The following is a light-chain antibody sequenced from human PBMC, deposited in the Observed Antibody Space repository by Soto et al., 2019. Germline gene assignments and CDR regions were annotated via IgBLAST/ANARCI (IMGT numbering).Light chain of an antibody. CDR1: QSFRGL. CDR3: QQRHMWAIT. Sequence: EVVLTQSPVTLSLSPGERATLSCRASQSFRGLLAWYQQKPGQAPRLLIYDAYNRATGIPPRFSGSGSGTDFTLTISSLEPEGSAVYYCQQRHMWAITFGQGARLEIK. J-gene: IGKJ5*01. CDR2: DAY. V-gene: IGKV3-11*01.